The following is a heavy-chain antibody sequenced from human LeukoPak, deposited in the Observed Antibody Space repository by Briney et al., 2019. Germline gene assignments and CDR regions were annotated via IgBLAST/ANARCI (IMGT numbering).Heavy chain of an antibody. CDR1: GFIFSSYS. J-gene: IGHJ4*02. Sequence: GGSLRLSCAASGFIFSSYSMSWVRQAPGKGLEWVANIKEDGSEQYYVGSLKGRFTISRDNAKNSLYLQMNSLRAEDTAVYYCARDSFETDIDYWGQGTLVTVSS. D-gene: IGHD1-14*01. CDR3: ARDSFETDIDY. CDR2: IKEDGSEQ. V-gene: IGHV3-7*01.